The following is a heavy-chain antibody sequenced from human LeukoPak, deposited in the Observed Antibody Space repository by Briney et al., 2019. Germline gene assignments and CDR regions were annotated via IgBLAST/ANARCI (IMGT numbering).Heavy chain of an antibody. Sequence: PGRSLRLSCAAPGFTFSNYGMHWVRKGPGKGLEWVAVIWYDGSNKYYADSVKGRFTISRDNSKNTLYLQMNSLRAEDTAVYYCARDMRVAAAGTDFYFDYWGQGTLVTVSS. CDR1: GFTFSNYG. CDR2: IWYDGSNK. V-gene: IGHV3-33*01. D-gene: IGHD6-13*01. J-gene: IGHJ4*02. CDR3: ARDMRVAAAGTDFYFDY.